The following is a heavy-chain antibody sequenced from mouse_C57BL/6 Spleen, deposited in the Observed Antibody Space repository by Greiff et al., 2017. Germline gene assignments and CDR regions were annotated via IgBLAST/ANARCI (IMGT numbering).Heavy chain of an antibody. CDR1: GYTFTSYW. CDR3: ARGGDYDYDGAWFAY. V-gene: IGHV1-64*01. CDR2: IHPNRGST. J-gene: IGHJ3*01. Sequence: QVQLQQPGAELVKPGASVKLSCKASGYTFTSYWMHWVKQRPGQGLEWIGMIHPNRGSTNYNEKFKSKATLTVDKSSSTAYMQLSSLTAEESAVYYCARGGDYDYDGAWFAYWGQGTLVTVSA. D-gene: IGHD2-4*01.